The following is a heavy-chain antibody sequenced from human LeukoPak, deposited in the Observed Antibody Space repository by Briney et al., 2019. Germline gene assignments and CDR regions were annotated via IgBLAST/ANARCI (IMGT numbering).Heavy chain of an antibody. CDR2: IRSKANGYAT. V-gene: IGHV3-73*01. J-gene: IGHJ4*02. Sequence: QTGGSLRLSCAASGFTFSGSAIHWVRQASGKGLEWVGRIRSKANGYATAYAASVKGRFTISRDDSKNTAYLQMNSLKTEDTAVYYCTRLPSADTAMVNDRKGYWGRGTLVTVSS. CDR3: TRLPSADTAMVNDRKGY. D-gene: IGHD5-18*01. CDR1: GFTFSGSA.